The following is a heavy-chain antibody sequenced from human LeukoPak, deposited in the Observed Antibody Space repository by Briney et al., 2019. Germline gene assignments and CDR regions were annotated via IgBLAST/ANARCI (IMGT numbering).Heavy chain of an antibody. J-gene: IGHJ4*02. Sequence: SETLSLTCTVSGYSICSGYYWGWIRQPPGKGLEWIGSIYHSGSTYYNPSLKSRVTISVDTSKNQFSLKLSSVTAADTAVYYCASGPLVVTPSDYWGQGTLVTVSS. CDR1: GYSICSGYY. CDR2: IYHSGST. D-gene: IGHD4-23*01. V-gene: IGHV4-38-2*02. CDR3: ASGPLVVTPSDY.